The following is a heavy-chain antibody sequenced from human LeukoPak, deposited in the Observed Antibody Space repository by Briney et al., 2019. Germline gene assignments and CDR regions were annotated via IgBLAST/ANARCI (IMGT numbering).Heavy chain of an antibody. Sequence: GRSLRPFCAASGFTLSSYGMHSGRHAPRKGLEWVAFIRYAGSNKYYADSVKGRFTISRDNSKNTLYLQMNSLRAEDTAVYYCAKDGGSRIYYYYYGMDVWGQGTTVTVSS. CDR3: AKDGGSRIYYYYYGMDV. D-gene: IGHD2-2*01. CDR2: IRYAGSNK. CDR1: GFTLSSYG. J-gene: IGHJ6*02. V-gene: IGHV3-30*02.